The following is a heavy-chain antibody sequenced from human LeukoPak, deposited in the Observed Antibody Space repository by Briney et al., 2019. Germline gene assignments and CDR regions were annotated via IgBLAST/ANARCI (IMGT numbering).Heavy chain of an antibody. CDR2: IYSGGGT. J-gene: IGHJ4*02. V-gene: IGHV3-53*01. CDR1: GFTVSSNY. Sequence: HPGGSLRLSCAASGFTVSSNYMSWVRQAPGKGLEWVSVIYSGGGTYYADSVKGRFTISRDNSKNTLYLQMNSLRAEDTAVYYCARARGHYDFRSGLHPYYFDYWGQGTLVTVSS. D-gene: IGHD3-3*01. CDR3: ARARGHYDFRSGLHPYYFDY.